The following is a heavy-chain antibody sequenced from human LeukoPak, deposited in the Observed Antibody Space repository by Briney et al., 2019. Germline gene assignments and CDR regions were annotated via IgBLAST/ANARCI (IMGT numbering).Heavy chain of an antibody. Sequence: GRSLRLSCAASGFTFTRHAMRWVRQAPGKGLEWVAVISYDGSNKYNEGSVKGRFTISRDISKNTLYLQMNSLRGEDTAVYYCARDVGYGENYYYYMDVWGTGTTVTVSS. D-gene: IGHD4-17*01. CDR1: GFTFTRHA. V-gene: IGHV3-30*04. CDR3: ARDVGYGENYYYYMDV. J-gene: IGHJ6*03. CDR2: ISYDGSNK.